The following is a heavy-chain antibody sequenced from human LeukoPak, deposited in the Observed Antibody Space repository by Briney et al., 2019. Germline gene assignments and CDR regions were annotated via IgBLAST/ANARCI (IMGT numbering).Heavy chain of an antibody. CDR1: GYTFTSYD. J-gene: IGHJ4*02. CDR3: ARGPPIAAAAPADY. D-gene: IGHD6-13*01. V-gene: IGHV1-8*01. CDR2: MNPNSGNT. Sequence: GASVKVSCKASGYTFTSYDINWVRQATGQGLEWMGWMNPNSGNTGYAQKFQGRVTMTRNTSISTAYMELSSLRSEDTAVYYCARGPPIAAAAPADYWGQGTLVTVSS.